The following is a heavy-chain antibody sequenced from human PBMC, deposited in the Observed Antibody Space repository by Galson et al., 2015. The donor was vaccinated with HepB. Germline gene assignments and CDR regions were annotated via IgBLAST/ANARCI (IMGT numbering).Heavy chain of an antibody. Sequence: SVKVSCKASGYTFTSYAMNWVRQAPGQGLEWMGWINTNTGNPTYAQGFTGRFVFSLDTSVSTAYLQISNLKVEDTAVYYCARERTYYYDSSGYSHFDYWGQGTLVTVSS. V-gene: IGHV7-4-1*02. CDR2: INTNTGNP. D-gene: IGHD3-22*01. CDR3: ARERTYYYDSSGYSHFDY. CDR1: GYTFTSYA. J-gene: IGHJ4*02.